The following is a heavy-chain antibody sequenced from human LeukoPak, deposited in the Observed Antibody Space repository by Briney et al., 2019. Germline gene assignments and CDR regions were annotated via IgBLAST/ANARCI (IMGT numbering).Heavy chain of an antibody. CDR1: GGSISSYY. D-gene: IGHD2-15*01. J-gene: IGHJ4*02. CDR3: ASLYCSGGSCPY. Sequence: SETLSLTCTVSGGSISSYYWSWIRQPPGKGLEWIGYIYYSGSTNYNPSLKSRVTMSVDTSKNQFSLKLSSVTAADTAVYYCASLYCSGGSCPYWGQGTLVTVSS. V-gene: IGHV4-59*12. CDR2: IYYSGST.